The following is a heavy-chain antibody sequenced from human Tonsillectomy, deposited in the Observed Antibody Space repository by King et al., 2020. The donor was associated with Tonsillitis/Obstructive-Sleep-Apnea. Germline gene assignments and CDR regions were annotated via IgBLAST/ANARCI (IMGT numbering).Heavy chain of an antibody. V-gene: IGHV4-59*08. CDR3: ASQSYYSDTNPFYYGMDV. Sequence: QLQESGPGLVKPSETLSLTCTVSGGSISSYYWSWIRQPPGKGLEWIGYIYYSGSTNYNPSLKSRVTISVDTSKNQFSLKLSSVTAADTAVYYCASQSYYSDTNPFYYGMDVWGQGTTVTVSS. CDR1: GGSISSYY. CDR2: IYYSGST. J-gene: IGHJ6*02. D-gene: IGHD3-22*01.